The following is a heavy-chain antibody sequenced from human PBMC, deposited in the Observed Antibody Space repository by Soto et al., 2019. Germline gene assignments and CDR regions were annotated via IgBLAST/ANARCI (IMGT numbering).Heavy chain of an antibody. Sequence: ASVKVSCKVSGYTLTELSMHWVRQAPGKGLEWMGGFDPEDGETIYAQKFQGRVTMTEDTSTDTAYMELSSLRSEDTAVYYCAIFCTKGVCYAGVFDIWGKGTMVTVS. J-gene: IGHJ3*02. CDR3: AIFCTKGVCYAGVFDI. D-gene: IGHD2-8*01. CDR1: GYTLTELS. V-gene: IGHV1-24*01. CDR2: FDPEDGET.